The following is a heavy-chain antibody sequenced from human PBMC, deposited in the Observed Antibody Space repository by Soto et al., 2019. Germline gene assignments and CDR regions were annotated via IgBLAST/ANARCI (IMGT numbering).Heavy chain of an antibody. V-gene: IGHV4-39*07. Sequence: SETLSLTCTVTGDSISSRSYYWGWIRQPPGKGPEWIGNIYYSGSTYNNPSLRSRVSMSIDTAKDQFSLKLKSVTAADTGLHFCAREPIAVMTQAYLNVWGRGSL. CDR1: GDSISSRSYY. CDR3: AREPIAVMTQAYLNV. J-gene: IGHJ1*01. CDR2: IYYSGST. D-gene: IGHD3-22*01.